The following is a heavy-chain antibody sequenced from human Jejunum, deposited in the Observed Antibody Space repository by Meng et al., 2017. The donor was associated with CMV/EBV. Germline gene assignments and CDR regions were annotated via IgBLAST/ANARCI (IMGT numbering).Heavy chain of an antibody. V-gene: IGHV3-11*01. CDR3: ASLTWKGY. CDR1: NFSFSDYY. CDR2: ISSSSRTI. D-gene: IGHD1-1*01. Sequence: LRLSCAASNFSFSDYYMSWIRQAPGKGLEWVSYISSSSRTIFYADSVKGRFTISRDNAKNSLSLQMNSLRVEDTAVYYCASLTWKGYWGQGTLVTVSS. J-gene: IGHJ4*02.